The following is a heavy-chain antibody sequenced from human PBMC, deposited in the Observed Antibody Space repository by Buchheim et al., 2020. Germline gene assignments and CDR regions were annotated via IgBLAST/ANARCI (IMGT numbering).Heavy chain of an antibody. V-gene: IGHV4-30-2*01. J-gene: IGHJ4*02. CDR1: GGSITTNDYS. CDR3: AREVVTAFYYFDY. Sequence: QLQESGSGVVKPSQTLSLTCAVSGGSITTNDYSRSWIRQPPGKGLEWIGYIYHSGSTQYNPSLKSRITISVDRSNNQFSLKVNSVTAADTAVYYCAREVVTAFYYFDYWGQGTL. CDR2: IYHSGST. D-gene: IGHD2-21*02.